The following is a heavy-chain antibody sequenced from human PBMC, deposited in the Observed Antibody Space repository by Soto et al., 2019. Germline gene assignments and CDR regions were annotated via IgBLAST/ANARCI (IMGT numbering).Heavy chain of an antibody. CDR3: VHSHVLRWFGFDS. CDR2: IYWDDDK. J-gene: IGHJ4*02. CDR1: ELSLSTSGVG. V-gene: IGHV2-5*02. D-gene: IGHD3-10*01. Sequence: QITLKESGHTLVEPTQTLTLTCTFSELSLSTSGVGVGWIRQPPGKALEWLALIYWDDDKRYSPSLKSRLTITKVTSNNQVFLTMTNMDPVDTATYYCVHSHVLRWFGFDSWGQGTLVTVPS.